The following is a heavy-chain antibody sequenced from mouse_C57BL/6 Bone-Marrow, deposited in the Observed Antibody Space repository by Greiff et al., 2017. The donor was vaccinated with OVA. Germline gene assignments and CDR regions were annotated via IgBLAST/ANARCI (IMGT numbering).Heavy chain of an antibody. CDR2: LDPSDSYT. CDR3: ARSLYGNFFHY. J-gene: IGHJ2*01. CDR1: GYTFTSYW. V-gene: IGHV1-69*01. D-gene: IGHD2-1*01. Sequence: QVQLQQPGAELVMPGASVKLSCKASGYTFTSYWMHWVKQRPGQGLEWIGELDPSDSYTNYNQKFKGKSTLTVDKSSSTAYMQLSSLTSEDSAVYYCARSLYGNFFHYWGQGTTLTVSS.